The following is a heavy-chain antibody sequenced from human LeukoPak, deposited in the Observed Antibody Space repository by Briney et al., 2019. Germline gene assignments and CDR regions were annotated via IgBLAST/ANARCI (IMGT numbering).Heavy chain of an antibody. D-gene: IGHD3-16*01. V-gene: IGHV4-30-4*08. CDR3: ARGRSRLASV. Sequence: PSETLSLTCTVSGGSISSSSYYWGWIRQPPGKGLEWIGYIYYSGSTYYNPSLKSRVTLSVDTSKNQFSLKLSSVTAADTAVYYCARGRSRLASVWGQGTLVTVSS. CDR2: IYYSGST. CDR1: GGSISSSSYY. J-gene: IGHJ4*02.